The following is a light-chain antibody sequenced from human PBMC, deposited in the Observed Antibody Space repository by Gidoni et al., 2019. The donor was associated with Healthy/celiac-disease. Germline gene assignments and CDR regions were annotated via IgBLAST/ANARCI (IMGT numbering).Light chain of an antibody. CDR2: WAS. CDR1: QSVLYSSNNKNY. V-gene: IGKV4-1*01. CDR3: QQYYSTPLSS. Sequence: DIVMTQSPDSLAVSLGERATINCKSSQSVLYSSNNKNYLAWYQQKPGQPPKLLIYWASTRESGVPDRFSGSGSGTDFTLTISSLQAEDVAVYYCQQYYSTPLSSFGYGTKLEIK. J-gene: IGKJ2*04.